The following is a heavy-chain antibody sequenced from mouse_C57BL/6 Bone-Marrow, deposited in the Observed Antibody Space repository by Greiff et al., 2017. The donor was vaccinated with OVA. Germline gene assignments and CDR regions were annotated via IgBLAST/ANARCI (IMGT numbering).Heavy chain of an antibody. CDR3: TTGELLDY. V-gene: IGHV14-4*01. Sequence: EVMLVESGAELVRPGASVKLSCTASGFNIKDDYMHWVKQRPEQGLEWIGWIDPENGDTEYASKFQGKATITADTSSNTAYLQLSSLTSEDTAVYYCTTGELLDYWGQGTTLTVSS. CDR2: IDPENGDT. J-gene: IGHJ2*01. D-gene: IGHD4-1*01. CDR1: GFNIKDDY.